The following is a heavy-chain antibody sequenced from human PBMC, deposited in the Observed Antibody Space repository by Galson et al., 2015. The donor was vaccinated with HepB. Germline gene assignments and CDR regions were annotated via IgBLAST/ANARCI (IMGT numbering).Heavy chain of an antibody. Sequence: SLRLSCAASGFTFSSYWMSWVRQAPGKGLEWVANIKQDGSEKYYVDSVKGRFTISRDNAKNSLYLQMNSLRAEDTAVYYCARVGASVFYYYGMDVWGQGTTVTVSS. J-gene: IGHJ6*02. V-gene: IGHV3-7*03. D-gene: IGHD3-16*01. CDR2: IKQDGSEK. CDR3: ARVGASVFYYYGMDV. CDR1: GFTFSSYW.